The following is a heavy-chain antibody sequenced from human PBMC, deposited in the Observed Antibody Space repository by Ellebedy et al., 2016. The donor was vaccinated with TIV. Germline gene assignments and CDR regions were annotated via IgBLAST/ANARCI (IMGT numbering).Heavy chain of an antibody. CDR2: IGTAGDT. CDR1: GFTFSSYD. CDR3: ARVGFGDTAMDY. D-gene: IGHD2-21*01. V-gene: IGHV3-13*01. Sequence: GGSLRLSCAASGFTFSSYDMHWVRQGTGKGLEWVSAIGTAGDTYYPVPVKGRITISRENAKNSLYLQITSLRAEDTAVYYCARVGFGDTAMDYWGQGTLVTVSS. J-gene: IGHJ4*03.